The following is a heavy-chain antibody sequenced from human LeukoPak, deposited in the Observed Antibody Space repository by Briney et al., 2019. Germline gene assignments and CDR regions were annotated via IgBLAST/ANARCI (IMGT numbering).Heavy chain of an antibody. Sequence: SAVKVTFKSSLGTFRSYAIIWLRQAPSQELDGMGGIIPIFGTAKYAQKFQGRVTITADESTSTAYMELSSLRSEDTAVYYCARSCSSASCYYFDYWGQGTLVTVSS. V-gene: IGHV1-69*01. D-gene: IGHD2-2*01. J-gene: IGHJ4*02. CDR2: IIPIFGTA. CDR1: LGTFRSYA. CDR3: ARSCSSASCYYFDY.